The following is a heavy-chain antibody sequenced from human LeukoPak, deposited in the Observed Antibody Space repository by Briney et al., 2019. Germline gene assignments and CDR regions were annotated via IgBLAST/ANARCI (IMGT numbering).Heavy chain of an antibody. Sequence: ASVKVSCKASGYTFTGYYMHWVRQAPGQGLEWMGWINPNSGGTNYARKFQGRVTMTRDTSISTAYMELSRLRSDDTAVYYCASYGGNHNYFDYWGQGTLVTVSS. CDR1: GYTFTGYY. D-gene: IGHD4-23*01. CDR3: ASYGGNHNYFDY. CDR2: INPNSGGT. V-gene: IGHV1-2*02. J-gene: IGHJ4*02.